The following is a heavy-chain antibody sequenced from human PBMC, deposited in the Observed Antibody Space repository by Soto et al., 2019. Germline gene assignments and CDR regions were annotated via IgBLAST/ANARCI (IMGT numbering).Heavy chain of an antibody. V-gene: IGHV3-23*01. D-gene: IGHD3-10*01. CDR3: EKRDSGSGRSPTLINY. Sequence: EVQLLESGGGLVQPGGSLRLSCAASGFTFSSYSMNWVRQAPGKGLEWVASVGGGGDNTFYADSVKGRFTISRDDSQTTRYLQMNSMRAEDTAVYFCEKRDSGSGRSPTLINYWGQGTLVTVSS. CDR2: VGGGGDNT. J-gene: IGHJ4*02. CDR1: GFTFSSYS.